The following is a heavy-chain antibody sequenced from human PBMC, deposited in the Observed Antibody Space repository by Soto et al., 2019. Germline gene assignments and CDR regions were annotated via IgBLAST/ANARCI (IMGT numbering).Heavy chain of an antibody. J-gene: IGHJ4*02. CDR2: ISDGADGP. D-gene: IGHD5-12*01. CDR3: AKGSIGRAPRLDC. Sequence: EVQLLESGGGLVQPGGSLRLSCAASGFTFSSYAMTWVRQAPGQGLVLISSISDGADGPYYADSVQGRFTICRDSSKNTLPLQMNSLRADDTAVYYCAKGSIGRAPRLDCWGQGTLVTVSS. CDR1: GFTFSSYA. V-gene: IGHV3-23*01.